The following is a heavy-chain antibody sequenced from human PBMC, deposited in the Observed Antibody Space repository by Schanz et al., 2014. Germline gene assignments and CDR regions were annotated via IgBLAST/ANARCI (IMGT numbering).Heavy chain of an antibody. D-gene: IGHD3-10*01. CDR2: INLSGGST. J-gene: IGHJ3*01. Sequence: QVHLVQSGAEVKKPGASVKVSCKASGYTFTSYSMHWVRQAPGQGLEWMGIINLSGGSTNNAQKFQGRLTMTRDTSTSTVYMELSSLTSEDTALYYCARGGVEMATIRDAFDLWGQGTMVTV. V-gene: IGHV1-46*01. CDR1: GYTFTSYS. CDR3: ARGGVEMATIRDAFDL.